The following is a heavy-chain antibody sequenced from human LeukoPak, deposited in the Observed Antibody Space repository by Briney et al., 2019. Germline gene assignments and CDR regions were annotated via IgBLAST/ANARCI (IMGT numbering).Heavy chain of an antibody. CDR2: IYTSGST. J-gene: IGHJ6*03. CDR3: ARNGASVEMATAYYYYYYMDV. D-gene: IGHD5-24*01. CDR1: GGSFSGYY. Sequence: PSETLSLTCAVYGGSFSGYYWSWIRQPAGKGLEWIGRIYTSGSTNYNPSLKSRVTMSVDTSKNQFSLKLSSVTAADTAVYYCARNGASVEMATAYYYYYYMDVWGKGTTVTISS. V-gene: IGHV4-59*10.